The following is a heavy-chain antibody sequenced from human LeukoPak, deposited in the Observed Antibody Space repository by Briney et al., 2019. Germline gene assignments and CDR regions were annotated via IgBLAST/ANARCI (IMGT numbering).Heavy chain of an antibody. CDR1: GFTFSDYY. J-gene: IGHJ4*02. D-gene: IGHD6-19*01. CDR3: VRSGIAVAGTVDY. Sequence: GGSLRLSCAASGFTFSDYYMSWIRQAPGKGLEWVSYISSSSSYTNYADSVKGRFTISRDNAKNSLYLQMNSLRAEDTAVYYCVRSGIAVAGTVDYWGQGTLVTVSS. CDR2: ISSSSSYT. V-gene: IGHV3-11*06.